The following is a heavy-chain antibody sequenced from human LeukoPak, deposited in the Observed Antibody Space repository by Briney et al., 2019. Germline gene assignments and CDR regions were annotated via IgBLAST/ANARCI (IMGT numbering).Heavy chain of an antibody. D-gene: IGHD6-19*01. J-gene: IGHJ6*03. CDR2: INHSGST. Sequence: SETLSLTCAVYGGSFSGYYWSWIRQPPGKGLEWIGEINHSGSTNYNPSLKSRVTISVDTSKNQFSLKLSSVTAADTAVYYCAGVTSGWSWGSYYYMDVWGKGTTVTVSS. CDR3: AGVTSGWSWGSYYYMDV. V-gene: IGHV4-34*01. CDR1: GGSFSGYY.